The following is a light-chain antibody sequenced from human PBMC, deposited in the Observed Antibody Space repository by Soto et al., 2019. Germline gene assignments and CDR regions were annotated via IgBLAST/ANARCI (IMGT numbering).Light chain of an antibody. CDR2: WAS. CDR3: QQYYSIPYT. V-gene: IGKV4-1*01. Sequence: DIVMTQSPDSLAVSLGERATINCKSSQSVLYTSNNKNYLXWYQQKPGQPPKLLIYWASARESGVPDRFSGSGSGTDFTLTISSLQAEDVAVYYCQQYYSIPYTFGQGTKLEVK. J-gene: IGKJ2*01. CDR1: QSVLYTSNNKNY.